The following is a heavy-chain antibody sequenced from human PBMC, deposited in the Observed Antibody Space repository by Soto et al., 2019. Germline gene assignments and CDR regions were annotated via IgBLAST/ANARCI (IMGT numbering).Heavy chain of an antibody. CDR3: ARLYCSGGSCPRGSDY. CDR1: GYTFTSYY. Sequence: QVQLVQSGAEVKKPGASVKVSCKASGYTFTSYYMHWVRQAPGQGLEWMGIINPSAGSTSYAQKFQGRVNMTRDTSTSTVYMELSSRRSEDTAVYYCARLYCSGGSCPRGSDYWGQGTLVTVS. J-gene: IGHJ4*02. D-gene: IGHD2-15*01. V-gene: IGHV1-46*01. CDR2: INPSAGST.